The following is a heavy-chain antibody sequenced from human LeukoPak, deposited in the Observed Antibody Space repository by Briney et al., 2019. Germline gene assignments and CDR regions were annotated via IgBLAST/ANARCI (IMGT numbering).Heavy chain of an antibody. Sequence: SETLSLTCAVSGGSISRSNWWSWVRQPPGKGLEWIGEIYHSGSTNYNPSLKSRVTISVDKSKNHFSLKLSSVTAADTAVYYCAKVRPRGSTCGFDYWGQGTLVTVSS. CDR3: AKVRPRGSTCGFDY. D-gene: IGHD1-26*01. CDR1: GGSISRSNW. CDR2: IYHSGST. J-gene: IGHJ4*02. V-gene: IGHV4-4*02.